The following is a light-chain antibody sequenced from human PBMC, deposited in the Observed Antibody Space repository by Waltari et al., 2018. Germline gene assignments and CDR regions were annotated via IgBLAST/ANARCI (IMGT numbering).Light chain of an antibody. Sequence: QSALTQPASASGSPGQSITLPCPGTSSDVGGYTFVSFYQQHPGKAPKLMIYDVINRPSGVSSRFSGSKSGNTASLTISGLQAEDEAYYYCYSYTTSSTYVFGTGTQVTVL. CDR3: YSYTTSSTYV. V-gene: IGLV2-14*03. CDR2: DVI. CDR1: SSDVGGYTF. J-gene: IGLJ1*01.